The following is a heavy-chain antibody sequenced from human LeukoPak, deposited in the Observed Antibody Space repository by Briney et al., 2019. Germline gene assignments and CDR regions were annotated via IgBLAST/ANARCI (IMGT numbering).Heavy chain of an antibody. Sequence: RASETLSLTCTVSGDSVSSSTYYWGWIRQSPGKGLEWIGSIYYSGTTYYSLSLKSRVTISLDTSKNQFSLRLSSVTAADTAVYHCTRDPITMVRGVVDWGQGTLVTVSS. CDR3: TRDPITMVRGVVD. V-gene: IGHV4-39*07. CDR1: GDSVSSSTYY. CDR2: IYYSGTT. J-gene: IGHJ4*02. D-gene: IGHD3-10*01.